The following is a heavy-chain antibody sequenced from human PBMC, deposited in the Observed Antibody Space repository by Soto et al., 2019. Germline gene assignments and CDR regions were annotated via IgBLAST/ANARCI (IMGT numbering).Heavy chain of an antibody. Sequence: QIQLVQSGAEVKKPGASVKVSCKASGYTFTSYGISWVRQAPGQGLEWMGWISAYNDNTNYAQKLQGRVTMTTDTSTSTAYTELRSLRSDDTDVYFCARDQLGATGDYWGQGTLVTVSS. J-gene: IGHJ4*02. D-gene: IGHD1-26*01. V-gene: IGHV1-18*01. CDR2: ISAYNDNT. CDR3: ARDQLGATGDY. CDR1: GYTFTSYG.